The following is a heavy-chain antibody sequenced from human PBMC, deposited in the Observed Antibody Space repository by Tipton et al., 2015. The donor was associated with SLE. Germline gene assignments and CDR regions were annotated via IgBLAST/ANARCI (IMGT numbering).Heavy chain of an antibody. Sequence: TLSLTCAVYGGSFSGYYWSWIRQPPGKGLEWIGYVYSSGSTNYNPSLRSRVTISVDTSKNQFSLNLSSVTAADTAVYFCARGPTAQLERRRGHFDYWGQGTLVTVSS. D-gene: IGHD1-1*01. CDR3: ARGPTAQLERRRGHFDY. CDR2: VYSSGST. CDR1: GGSFSGYY. V-gene: IGHV4-59*01. J-gene: IGHJ4*02.